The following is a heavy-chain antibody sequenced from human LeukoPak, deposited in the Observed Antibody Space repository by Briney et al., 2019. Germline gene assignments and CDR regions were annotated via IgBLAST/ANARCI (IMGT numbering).Heavy chain of an antibody. D-gene: IGHD3-9*01. CDR2: IIPIFGTA. V-gene: IGHV1-69*05. Sequence: ASVKVSCKASGGTFSSYAISWVRQAPGQGLEWMGGIIPIFGTANCAQKFQGRVTITTDESTSTAYMELSSLRSEDTAVYYCARGTYYDILTGQYYYSDYWGQGTLVTVSS. J-gene: IGHJ4*02. CDR3: ARGTYYDILTGQYYYSDY. CDR1: GGTFSSYA.